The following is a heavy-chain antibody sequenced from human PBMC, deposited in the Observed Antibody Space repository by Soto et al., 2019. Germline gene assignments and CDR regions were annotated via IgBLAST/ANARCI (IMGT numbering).Heavy chain of an antibody. V-gene: IGHV4-34*01. J-gene: IGHJ6*02. CDR3: ARFGYGPRLYGMDV. CDR2: INHSGST. Sequence: SETLSLTCAVYGGSFSGYYWSWIRQPPGKGLEWIGEINHSGSTNYNPSLKSRVTISVDTSKNQFSLKLSSVTAADTAVYYCARFGYGPRLYGMDVWGQGTTVTVSS. D-gene: IGHD5-18*01. CDR1: GGSFSGYY.